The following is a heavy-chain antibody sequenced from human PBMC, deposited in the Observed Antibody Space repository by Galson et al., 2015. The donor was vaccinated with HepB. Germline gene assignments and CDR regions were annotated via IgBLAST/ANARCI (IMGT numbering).Heavy chain of an antibody. Sequence: SETLSLTCTVSGGSISSYYWSWIRQPPGKGLEWIGYIYYSGSTNYNPSLESRVTISVDTSKNQFSLKLSSVTAADTAVYYCARREGDYYDSSGQGYWYFDLWGRGTLVTVSS. J-gene: IGHJ2*01. CDR3: ARREGDYYDSSGQGYWYFDL. CDR1: GGSISSYY. D-gene: IGHD3-22*01. V-gene: IGHV4-59*01. CDR2: IYYSGST.